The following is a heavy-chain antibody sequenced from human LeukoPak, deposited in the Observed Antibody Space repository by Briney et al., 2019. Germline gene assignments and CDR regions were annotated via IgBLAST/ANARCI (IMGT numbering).Heavy chain of an antibody. CDR1: GYTFTDYY. J-gene: IGHJ4*02. D-gene: IGHD3-22*01. CDR3: ARSASSGYYSPFDY. CDR2: IIPIFGTA. V-gene: IGHV1-69*05. Sequence: ASVKVSCKASGYTFTDYYIHWVRQAPGQGLEWMGGIIPIFGTANYAQKFQGRVTITRDTSASTAYMELSSLRSEDMAVYYCARSASSGYYSPFDYWGQGTLVTVSS.